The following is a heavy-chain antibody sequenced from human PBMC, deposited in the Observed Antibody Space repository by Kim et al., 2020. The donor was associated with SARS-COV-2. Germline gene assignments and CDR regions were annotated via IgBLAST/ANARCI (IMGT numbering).Heavy chain of an antibody. J-gene: IGHJ4*02. CDR3: AKAYDILTGYYTGGYYFDY. V-gene: IGHV3-33*06. D-gene: IGHD3-9*01. CDR1: GFTFSSYA. CDR2: IWYDGSNK. Sequence: GGSLRLSCAASGFTFSSYAMHWVRQAPGKGLEWVAVIWYDGSNKYYADSVKGRFTISRDNSKNTLYLQMNSLRAEDTAVYYCAKAYDILTGYYTGGYYFDYWGQGTLVTVSS.